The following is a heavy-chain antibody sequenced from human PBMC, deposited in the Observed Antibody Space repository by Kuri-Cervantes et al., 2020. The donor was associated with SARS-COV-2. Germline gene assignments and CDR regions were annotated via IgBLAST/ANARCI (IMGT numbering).Heavy chain of an antibody. D-gene: IGHD2/OR15-2a*01. J-gene: IGHJ4*02. CDR1: GVSVTTFGSY. V-gene: IGHV4-61*08. CDR2: IYYNGST. CDR3: ARRHEIVPDY. Sequence: SETLSLTCTVSGVSVTTFGSYWTWIRQPPGKGLEWVGYIYYNGSTNYNPSLKSRVTISVDTSKNQFSLKLSSVTAADTAVYYCARRHEIVPDYWGQGTLVTVSS.